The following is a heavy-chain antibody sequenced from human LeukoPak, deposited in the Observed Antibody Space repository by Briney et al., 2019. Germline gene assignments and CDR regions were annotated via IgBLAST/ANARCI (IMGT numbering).Heavy chain of an antibody. CDR3: ARIGYSSSSLDY. Sequence: GGSLRLSCAASGFTFSNYWMSWVRQPPGKGLEWVANIKQDGSQTYYADSMKGRFTISRDNAKNSLYLQMNSLRAEDTAVYYCARIGYSSSSLDYWGQGTLVTVSS. CDR2: IKQDGSQT. V-gene: IGHV3-7*01. D-gene: IGHD6-6*01. CDR1: GFTFSNYW. J-gene: IGHJ4*02.